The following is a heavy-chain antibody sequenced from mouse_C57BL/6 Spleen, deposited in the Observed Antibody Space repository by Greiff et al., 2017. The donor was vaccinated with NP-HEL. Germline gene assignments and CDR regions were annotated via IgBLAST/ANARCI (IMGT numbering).Heavy chain of an antibody. Sequence: VQLQESGPELVKPGASVKLSCTASGYNIKSDDINWVKQRPGQGLEWIGWIDPRDGSTKYNAKFKGKATLTVDTSSSTASLELHSLTAEDAVVYFCAGDDSNYRPWFADWGKGTLVTVYA. V-gene: IGHV1-85*01. J-gene: IGHJ3*01. CDR2: IDPRDGST. CDR3: AGDDSNYRPWFAD. D-gene: IGHD2-5*01. CDR1: GYNIKSDD.